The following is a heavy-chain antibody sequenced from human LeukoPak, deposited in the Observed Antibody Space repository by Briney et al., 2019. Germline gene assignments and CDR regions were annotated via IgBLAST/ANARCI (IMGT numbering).Heavy chain of an antibody. CDR3: ARDRCCSGGSCYAVDY. D-gene: IGHD2-15*01. Sequence: GGSLRLSCAASGFTFSSYWMHWVRQAPGKGLVWVSRINSDGSSTSYADSVKGRFTISRDNAKNTLYLQMNSLRSEDTGVYYCARDRCCSGGSCYAVDYWGQGTLVTVSS. V-gene: IGHV3-74*01. CDR1: GFTFSSYW. J-gene: IGHJ4*02. CDR2: INSDGSST.